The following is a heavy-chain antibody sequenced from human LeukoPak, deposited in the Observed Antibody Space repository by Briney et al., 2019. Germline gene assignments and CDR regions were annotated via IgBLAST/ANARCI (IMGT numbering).Heavy chain of an antibody. V-gene: IGHV4-59*01. Sequence: SETLSLTCTVPGGSISSYYWSWIRQPPGKGLEWIGYIYYSGSTNYNPSLKSRVTISVDTSKNQFSLKLSSVTAADTAVYYCAREFTFGGVLDYWGQGTLVTVSS. CDR2: IYYSGST. J-gene: IGHJ4*02. CDR1: GGSISSYY. D-gene: IGHD3-16*01. CDR3: AREFTFGGVLDY.